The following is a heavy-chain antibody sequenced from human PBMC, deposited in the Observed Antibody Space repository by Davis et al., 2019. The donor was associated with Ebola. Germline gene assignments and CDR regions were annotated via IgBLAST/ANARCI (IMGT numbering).Heavy chain of an antibody. D-gene: IGHD5-18*01. Sequence: GGSLRLSCAASGFTFSSYAMSWVRQAPGKGLEWVSGIVGGGSSTYYADSVKGRFTISRDNSKNTLYLQMNSLRVEDTAVYYCAKGRTNTPMVTMEFDYWGQGTLVTVSS. CDR1: GFTFSSYA. CDR2: IVGGGSST. CDR3: AKGRTNTPMVTMEFDY. V-gene: IGHV3-23*01. J-gene: IGHJ4*02.